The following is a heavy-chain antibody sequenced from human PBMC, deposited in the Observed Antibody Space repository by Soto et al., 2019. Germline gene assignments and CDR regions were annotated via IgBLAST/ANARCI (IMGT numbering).Heavy chain of an antibody. J-gene: IGHJ5*02. D-gene: IGHD1-1*01. Sequence: ASVKVSCKASGYTFSTYGFSWLRQAPGQGLEWMGWIGADNGDTNYAQNFQGRVTMTTDTSTTTSYMELRSLTSDDTAVYFCARDWKGAEGFDPWGQGTLVTVSS. CDR1: GYTFSTYG. V-gene: IGHV1-18*01. CDR2: IGADNGDT. CDR3: ARDWKGAEGFDP.